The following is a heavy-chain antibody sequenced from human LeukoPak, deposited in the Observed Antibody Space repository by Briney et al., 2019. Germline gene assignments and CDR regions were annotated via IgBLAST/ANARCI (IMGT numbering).Heavy chain of an antibody. Sequence: PGGSLRLSCAASGFAFSSYAMSWVRQAPGKELEWVSAITGSVGSTSYADSVRGRSTISRDNSKNTLFLQMNSLRAEDTAVYYCAKGMSDTSMFAFDYWGQGTPVTVSS. D-gene: IGHD5-18*01. CDR2: ITGSVGST. V-gene: IGHV3-23*01. J-gene: IGHJ4*02. CDR3: AKGMSDTSMFAFDY. CDR1: GFAFSSYA.